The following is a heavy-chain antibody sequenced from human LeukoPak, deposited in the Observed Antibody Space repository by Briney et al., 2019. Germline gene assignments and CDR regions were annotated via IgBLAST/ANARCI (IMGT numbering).Heavy chain of an antibody. D-gene: IGHD2-15*01. Sequence: GGSLRLSCAASGFTFSSYAMSWVRQAPGKGLEWVSAISGSGGSTYYADSVKGRFTISRDNAKNSLYLQMNSLRAEDTAVYYCARAPVLRIGVFDIWGQGTMVTVSS. J-gene: IGHJ3*02. CDR1: GFTFSSYA. CDR2: ISGSGGST. V-gene: IGHV3-23*01. CDR3: ARAPVLRIGVFDI.